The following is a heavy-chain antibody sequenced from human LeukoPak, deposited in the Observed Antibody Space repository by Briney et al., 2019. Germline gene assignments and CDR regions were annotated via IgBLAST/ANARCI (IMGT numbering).Heavy chain of an antibody. D-gene: IGHD1-14*01. CDR3: AKGLRGLRNRIMGDTFDL. V-gene: IGHV3-23*01. Sequence: GGSLRLSCVAPRITLRDYAMSWVRQSPGKGLEWVSTITYNGVNEYYADSVKRRFTTSRDNSKDTLYLQMNGLRVEDTAVYYCAKGLRGLRNRIMGDTFDLWGQGTVVAVSS. CDR2: ITYNGVNE. CDR1: RITLRDYA. J-gene: IGHJ3*01.